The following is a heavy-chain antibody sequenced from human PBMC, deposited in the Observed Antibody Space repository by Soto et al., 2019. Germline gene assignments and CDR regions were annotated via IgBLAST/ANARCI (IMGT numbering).Heavy chain of an antibody. V-gene: IGHV5-51*01. CDR3: ARPFGDCTNGVCMVSASTQGDWYFDL. CDR1: GYSFTSYW. CDR2: IYPGDSDT. D-gene: IGHD2-8*01. Sequence: EVQLVQSGAEVKKPGESLKISCKGSGYSFTSYWIGWVRQMPGKGLEWMGIIYPGDSDTRYSPSFQGQVTISADKSISTAYLQWSSLKASDTAMYYCARPFGDCTNGVCMVSASTQGDWYFDLWGRGTLVTVSS. J-gene: IGHJ2*01.